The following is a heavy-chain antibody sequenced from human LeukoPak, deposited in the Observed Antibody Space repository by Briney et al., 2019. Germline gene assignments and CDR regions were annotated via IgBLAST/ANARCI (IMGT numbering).Heavy chain of an antibody. CDR2: IKPSGGST. Sequence: ASVKVSCKASGYTFTSYYMHWVRQAPGQGLEWMGIIKPSGGSTSYAQKFQGRVTMTRDTSTSTVYMELSSLRSEETAVYYCARGRPVITMIVVASFDYWGQGTLVTVSS. CDR1: GYTFTSYY. CDR3: ARGRPVITMIVVASFDY. V-gene: IGHV1-46*01. J-gene: IGHJ4*02. D-gene: IGHD3-22*01.